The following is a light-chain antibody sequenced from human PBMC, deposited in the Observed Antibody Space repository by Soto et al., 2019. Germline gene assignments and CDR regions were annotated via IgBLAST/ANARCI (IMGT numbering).Light chain of an antibody. CDR2: ETS. CDR3: QQYHTWPPIT. J-gene: IGKJ5*01. V-gene: IGKV3-15*01. Sequence: EIVLTQSPAALSVSPGERVTPSCWASQSVGSTLNWYQQRPGQAPRLLIYETSTRANGIPARFSGSGSGTDFTLSISSLQPGDVGIYSCQQYHTWPPITFGQGTRLEIK. CDR1: QSVGST.